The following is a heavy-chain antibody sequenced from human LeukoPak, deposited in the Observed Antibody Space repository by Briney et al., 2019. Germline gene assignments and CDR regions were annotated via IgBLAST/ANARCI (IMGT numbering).Heavy chain of an antibody. J-gene: IGHJ5*02. CDR2: IYTSGST. CDR3: ARDTAWFDP. V-gene: IGHV4-61*02. CDR1: GGSISSGSYY. Sequence: SETLSLTCTVSGGSISSGSYYWNWIRQPAGKGLEWIGRIYTSGSTNYNPSLKSRVTISEDTSKNQFFLKLSSVTAADTAVYYCARDTAWFDPWGQGTLVTVSS.